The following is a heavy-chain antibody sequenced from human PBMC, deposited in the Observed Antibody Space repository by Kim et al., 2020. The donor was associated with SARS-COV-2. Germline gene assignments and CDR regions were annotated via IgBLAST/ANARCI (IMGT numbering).Heavy chain of an antibody. J-gene: IGHJ4*02. CDR3: ARPGRGSHSVSPYYFDY. D-gene: IGHD1-26*01. Sequence: SETLSLTCTVSGGSISSSSYYWGWIRQPPGKGLEWIGSIYYSGSTYYNPSLKSRVTISVDTSKNQFSLKLSSVTAADTAVYYCARPGRGSHSVSPYYFDYWGQGTLVTVSS. V-gene: IGHV4-39*01. CDR1: GGSISSSSYY. CDR2: IYYSGST.